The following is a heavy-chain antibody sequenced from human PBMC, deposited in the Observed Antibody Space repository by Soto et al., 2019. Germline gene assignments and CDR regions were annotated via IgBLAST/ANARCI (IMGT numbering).Heavy chain of an antibody. CDR3: ARDAPTRETSTFVY. Sequence: QVQLVQSGAEVEKPGASVKVSCKSSGYIFTDCYIHWVRQAPGQGLEWMGWIDPKNGLTNFSEKFRGRVTMTPDTSLKAAYMVMMSLTSDDSAVYYSARDAPTRETSTFVYWGRGTPVTVSS. V-gene: IGHV1-2*02. J-gene: IGHJ4*02. CDR2: IDPKNGLT. D-gene: IGHD2-2*01. CDR1: GYIFTDCY.